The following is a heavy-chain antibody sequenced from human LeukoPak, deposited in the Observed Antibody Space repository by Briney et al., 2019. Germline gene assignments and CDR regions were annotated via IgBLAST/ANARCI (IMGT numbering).Heavy chain of an antibody. D-gene: IGHD1-26*01. J-gene: IGHJ4*02. Sequence: SETLSLTCTVSGGSTSSGDYYWSWIRQPPGKGLEWIGFIYYSGSTYYNPSLKSRLSISVDTSKNQFSLKLNSVTAADTAVYYCAREDRVGPNIFDYWGQGTLVTVSS. CDR1: GGSTSSGDYY. CDR2: IYYSGST. V-gene: IGHV4-30-4*01. CDR3: AREDRVGPNIFDY.